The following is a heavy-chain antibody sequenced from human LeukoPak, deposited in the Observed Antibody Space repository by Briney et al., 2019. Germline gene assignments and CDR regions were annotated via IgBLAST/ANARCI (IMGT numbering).Heavy chain of an antibody. D-gene: IGHD2-21*02. J-gene: IGHJ4*02. CDR2: INRSGST. CDR1: GGSLSYYY. CDR3: ARGGFYCGDDCYVDY. V-gene: IGHV4-34*01. Sequence: PSETLSLTCAVYGGSLSYYYWSWIRQPPEKGLEWIGEINRSGSTNYNPSLKSRVSISVDTSKNQFSLKLSSVPAADTAVYYCARGGFYCGDDCYVDYWGQGTLVTVSS.